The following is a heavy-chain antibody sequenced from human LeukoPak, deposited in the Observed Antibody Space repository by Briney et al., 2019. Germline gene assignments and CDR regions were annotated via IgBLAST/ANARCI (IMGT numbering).Heavy chain of an antibody. J-gene: IGHJ1*01. V-gene: IGHV3-48*04. Sequence: PGGPLRLSCAASGFTFSIYSMNWVRQAPGKGLEWVSYITRSSTTIYYADSVKGRFTNSRDNSKNSLSLQMNRLRAEDTALYYCSKGPGAAVGKRYIQHWGQGTLVTVSS. CDR1: GFTFSIYS. CDR3: SKGPGAAVGKRYIQH. CDR2: ITRSSTTI. D-gene: IGHD6-13*01.